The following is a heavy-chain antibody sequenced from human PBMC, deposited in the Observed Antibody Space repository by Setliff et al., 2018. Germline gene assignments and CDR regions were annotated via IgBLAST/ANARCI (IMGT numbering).Heavy chain of an antibody. J-gene: IGHJ3*02. CDR3: ARKLRYFDWLAQDDAFDI. Sequence: ASVKVSCKASGYTFTSYAMHWVRQAPGQRLEWMGWINAGNGNTKYSQKFQGRVTITRDTSASTAYMELSSLRSEDTAVYYCARKLRYFDWLAQDDAFDIWGQGTMVTVSS. CDR2: INAGNGNT. V-gene: IGHV1-3*01. CDR1: GYTFTSYA. D-gene: IGHD3-9*01.